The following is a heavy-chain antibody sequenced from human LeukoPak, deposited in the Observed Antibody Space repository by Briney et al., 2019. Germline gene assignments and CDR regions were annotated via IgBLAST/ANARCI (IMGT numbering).Heavy chain of an antibody. CDR2: ISRSTNYT. J-gene: IGHJ4*02. V-gene: IGHV3-21*01. CDR3: TRVSYADGGYFDY. D-gene: IGHD3-16*01. CDR1: GFTFSSYY. Sequence: GESLKISCAASGFTFSSYYMNLVRRAPGKGLEWVSSISRSTNYTYYAASVKGRFTISRDNAKNSLYLQMTSLTAEDTAVYYCTRVSYADGGYFDYWGQGTLVTVSS.